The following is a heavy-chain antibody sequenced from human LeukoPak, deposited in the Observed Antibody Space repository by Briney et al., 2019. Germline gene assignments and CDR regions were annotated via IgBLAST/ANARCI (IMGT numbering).Heavy chain of an antibody. J-gene: IGHJ4*02. CDR3: AISGRDILTGYFSY. D-gene: IGHD3-9*01. V-gene: IGHV3-30-3*01. CDR1: GFTFCDYA. CDR2: ISYDGSNK. Sequence: GGSQRLSCAASGFTFCDYALHWVRQAPGKGLEWVAVISYDGSNKYYADSVKGRFTISRDNSKNTLYLQMNSLRAENTAVYYGAISGRDILTGYFSYWGQGTLVTVSS.